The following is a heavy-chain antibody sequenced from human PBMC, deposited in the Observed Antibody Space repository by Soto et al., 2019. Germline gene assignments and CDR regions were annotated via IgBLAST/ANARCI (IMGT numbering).Heavy chain of an antibody. CDR1: GGTFSSYA. CDR3: ARELEYYYDSSGYSYWYFDL. Sequence: QVQLVQSGAEVKKPGSSVKVSCKASGGTFSSYAISWVRQAPGQGLEWMGGIIPIFGTANYAQKFQGRVMITAYESTSPAYMELSRLRAEDTAVYYCARELEYYYDSSGYSYWYFDLWGRGTLVTVSS. J-gene: IGHJ2*01. D-gene: IGHD3-22*01. V-gene: IGHV1-69*12. CDR2: IIPIFGTA.